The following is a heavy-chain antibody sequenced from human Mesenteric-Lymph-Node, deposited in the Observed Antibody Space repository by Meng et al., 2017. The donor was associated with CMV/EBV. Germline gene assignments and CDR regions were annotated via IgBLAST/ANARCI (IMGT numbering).Heavy chain of an antibody. Sequence: GESLKISCAASGFTFSSYAMSWVRQAPGKGLEWVSVIYSGGSSTYYADSVKGRFTISRDNSKNTLYLQMNSLRAEDTAVYYCAKVSPEGYCSSTSCYTGAFDIWGQGTMVTVSS. D-gene: IGHD2-2*02. CDR2: IYSGGSST. V-gene: IGHV3-23*03. J-gene: IGHJ3*02. CDR1: GFTFSSYA. CDR3: AKVSPEGYCSSTSCYTGAFDI.